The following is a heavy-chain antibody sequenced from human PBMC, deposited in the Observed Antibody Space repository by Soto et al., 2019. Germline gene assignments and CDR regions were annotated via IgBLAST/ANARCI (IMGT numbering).Heavy chain of an antibody. Sequence: SVKVSCKVSGGTFSSYATSSVRQAPGQGREWMGVIIPIFGTANYAQKFQGRVTLTADESTSTAYMELSSLRSEDTAAYYCARDITYYYDSSGYYTSPLFYWGQGTLVTVSS. CDR2: IIPIFGTA. CDR3: ARDITYYYDSSGYYTSPLFY. V-gene: IGHV1-69*13. CDR1: GGTFSSYA. D-gene: IGHD3-22*01. J-gene: IGHJ4*02.